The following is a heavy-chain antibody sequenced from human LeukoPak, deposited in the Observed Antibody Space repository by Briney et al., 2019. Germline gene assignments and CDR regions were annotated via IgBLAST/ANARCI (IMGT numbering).Heavy chain of an antibody. CDR3: ANRRGQGGFDY. Sequence: GGSLRLSCAASRFTFSSYAMSWVRQAPGKGLEWVSAISGSGGSTYYADSVKGRFTISRDNSKNTLYLQMNSLRAEDTAVYYCANRRGQGGFDYWGQGTLVTVSS. V-gene: IGHV3-23*01. D-gene: IGHD3-16*01. J-gene: IGHJ4*02. CDR1: RFTFSSYA. CDR2: ISGSGGST.